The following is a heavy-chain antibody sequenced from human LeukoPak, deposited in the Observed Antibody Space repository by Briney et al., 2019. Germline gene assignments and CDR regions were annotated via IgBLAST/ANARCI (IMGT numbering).Heavy chain of an antibody. D-gene: IGHD3-10*01. J-gene: IGHJ4*02. V-gene: IGHV3-23*01. CDR1: RFSFSNNA. CDR2: IGYNSATT. Sequence: GGSLRLSCAASRFSFSNNAMSWVRQAPGKGLEWVSTIGYNSATTYYADPVEGRFTVSRDNSKNTLYLQMNSLRAEDTAVYYCATLLNLPFDYWGQGTLVTVSP. CDR3: ATLLNLPFDY.